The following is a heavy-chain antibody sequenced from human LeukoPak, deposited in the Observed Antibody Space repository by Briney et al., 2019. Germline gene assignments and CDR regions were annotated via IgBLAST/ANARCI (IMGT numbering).Heavy chain of an antibody. V-gene: IGHV1-69*13. J-gene: IGHJ6*03. CDR1: GGTFSIYA. Sequence: SVKVSCKVSGGTFSIYAITWVRQAPGQGLEWMGGIIPIIDTASFAHTFQGRVTLTADESTSTAYMELSSLRSEDTAVYYCARTRTRGDYYYYYMDVWGKGTTVTVSS. CDR3: ARTRTRGDYYYYYMDV. D-gene: IGHD1-1*01. CDR2: IIPIIDTA.